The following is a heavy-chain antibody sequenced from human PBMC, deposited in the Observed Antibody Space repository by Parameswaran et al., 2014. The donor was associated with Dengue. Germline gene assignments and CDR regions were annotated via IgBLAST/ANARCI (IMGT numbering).Heavy chain of an antibody. D-gene: IGHD3-22*01. CDR3: ARASSGYYRSVYYYYGMDV. Sequence: SLKISCAASGFTFSSYGMHWVRQAPGKGLEWVAVIWYDGSNKYYADSVKGRFTISRDNSKNTLYLQMNSLRAEDTAVYYCARASSGYYRSVYYYYGMDVWGQGTTVTVSS. CDR1: GFTFSSYG. CDR2: IWYDGSNK. V-gene: IGHV3-33*01. J-gene: IGHJ6*02.